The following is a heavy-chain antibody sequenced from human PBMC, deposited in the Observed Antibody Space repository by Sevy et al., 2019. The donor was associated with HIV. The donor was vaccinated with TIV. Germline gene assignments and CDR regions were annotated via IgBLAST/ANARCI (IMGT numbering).Heavy chain of an antibody. CDR3: ARLGKWGGLAFDI. J-gene: IGHJ3*02. CDR1: GGSISSYY. V-gene: IGHV4-59*01. Sequence: SETLSLTCIVSGGSISSYYWSWIRQPPGKGLEWIGYIYYSGSTNYHPSLKSRVTISVDTSKNQFSLKLSSVTAADTAVYYCARLGKWGGLAFDIWGQGTMVTVSS. CDR2: IYYSGST. D-gene: IGHD1-26*01.